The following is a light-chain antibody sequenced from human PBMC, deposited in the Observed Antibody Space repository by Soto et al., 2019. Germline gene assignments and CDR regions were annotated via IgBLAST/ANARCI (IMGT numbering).Light chain of an antibody. CDR3: QQSYSTPRT. Sequence: EIQLTQSPSFMSASVGDRVTITCRASQSISSWLAWYQQKPGKAPKLLIYDASSLQSGVPSRFSGSGSGTDFTLTISSLQPEDFATYYCQQSYSTPRTFGQGDKVDI. V-gene: IGKV1-39*01. CDR2: DAS. J-gene: IGKJ1*01. CDR1: QSISSW.